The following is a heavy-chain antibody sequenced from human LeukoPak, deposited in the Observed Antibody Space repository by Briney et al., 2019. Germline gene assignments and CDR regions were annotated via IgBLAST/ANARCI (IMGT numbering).Heavy chain of an antibody. CDR2: IYYSGST. D-gene: IGHD3-3*01. J-gene: IGHJ4*02. CDR1: GGSISSYY. CDR3: ARGYDFWSGYYPFDY. Sequence: SETLSLTCTVSGGSISSYYWSWIRQPPGKGLEWIGYIYYSGSTNYNPSLKSRVTISVDTSKNQFSLKLSCVTAADTAVYYCARGYDFWSGYYPFDYWGQGTLVTVSS. V-gene: IGHV4-59*01.